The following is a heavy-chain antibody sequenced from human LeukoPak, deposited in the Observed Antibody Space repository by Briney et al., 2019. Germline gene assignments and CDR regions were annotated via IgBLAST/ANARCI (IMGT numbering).Heavy chain of an antibody. Sequence: SETLSLICTVSGGSISTYYWSWIRQPPGKGLEWIGYIYYSGSTNYNPSLKSRVTISIDTSKSQFSLKLTSVTAADTAVYFCARFTLYKGAFDYWGQGALVTVSS. J-gene: IGHJ4*02. V-gene: IGHV4-59*08. CDR1: GGSISTYY. CDR2: IYYSGST. CDR3: ARFTLYKGAFDY. D-gene: IGHD1-14*01.